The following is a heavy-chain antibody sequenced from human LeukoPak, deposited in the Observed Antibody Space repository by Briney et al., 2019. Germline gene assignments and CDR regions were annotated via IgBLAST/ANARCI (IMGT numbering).Heavy chain of an antibody. J-gene: IGHJ6*03. CDR1: GFTFSSYA. V-gene: IGHV3-64*01. Sequence: GGSLRLSCAASGFTFSSYAMHWVRQAPGKGLEYVSAVSSNGGSTYYANSVKGRFTISRDNSKNTLYLQMGSLRAEDMAVYYCARDGDYGNYYYYYMDVWGKGTTVTVSS. CDR2: VSSNGGST. D-gene: IGHD4-17*01. CDR3: ARDGDYGNYYYYYMDV.